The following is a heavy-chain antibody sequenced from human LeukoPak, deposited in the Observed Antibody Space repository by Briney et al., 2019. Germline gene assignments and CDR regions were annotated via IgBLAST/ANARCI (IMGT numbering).Heavy chain of an antibody. CDR2: ISSSSSYI. Sequence: GGSLRLSCAASGFTSSSYSMNWVRQAPGKGLEWVSSISSSSSYIYYADSVKGRFTISRDNAKNSLYLQMNSLRAEDTAVYYCARDLRWLADYWGQGTLVTVSS. V-gene: IGHV3-21*01. J-gene: IGHJ4*02. CDR1: GFTSSSYS. CDR3: ARDLRWLADY. D-gene: IGHD6-19*01.